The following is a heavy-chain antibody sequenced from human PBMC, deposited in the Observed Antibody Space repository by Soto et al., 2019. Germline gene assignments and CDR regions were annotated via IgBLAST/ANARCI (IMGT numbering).Heavy chain of an antibody. CDR1: GGTFSSYA. D-gene: IGHD4-17*01. J-gene: IGHJ2*01. Sequence: QVQLVQSGAEVKKPGSSVKVSCKASGGTFSSYAISWVRQDPGQGLEWMGGIIPIFGTANYAQKFQGRVTITADESTSTAYMELSSLRSEDTAVYYCAREGGDYERVYWYFDLWGRGTLVTVSS. V-gene: IGHV1-69*12. CDR2: IIPIFGTA. CDR3: AREGGDYERVYWYFDL.